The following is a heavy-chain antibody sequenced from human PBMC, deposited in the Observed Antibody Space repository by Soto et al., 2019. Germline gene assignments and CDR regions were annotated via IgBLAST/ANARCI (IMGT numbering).Heavy chain of an antibody. J-gene: IGHJ6*03. Sequence: SETLSLTCTVSGGSISSYYWSWIRQPPGKGLEWIGYIYYSGSTNYNPSLKSRVTISVDTSKNQFSLKLSSVTAADTAVYYCAREIEIVVVPAAIGGYYYYYYMDVWGKGTTVTVSS. D-gene: IGHD2-2*02. CDR3: AREIEIVVVPAAIGGYYYYYYMDV. CDR2: IYYSGST. CDR1: GGSISSYY. V-gene: IGHV4-59*01.